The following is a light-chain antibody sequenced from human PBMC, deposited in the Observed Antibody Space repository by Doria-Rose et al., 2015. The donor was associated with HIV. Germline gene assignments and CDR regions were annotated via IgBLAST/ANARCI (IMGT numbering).Light chain of an antibody. Sequence: TQSPGTLSLSPGERATLSCRASQSFSSTYLAWYQQKPGQARSLLIYDGSTRATGIPDRFSASGSGTDFTLTINRLEPEDSALYYCHQYGTSWTFGQGTKVEI. CDR2: DGS. CDR1: QSFSSTY. V-gene: IGKV3-20*01. J-gene: IGKJ1*01. CDR3: HQYGTSWT.